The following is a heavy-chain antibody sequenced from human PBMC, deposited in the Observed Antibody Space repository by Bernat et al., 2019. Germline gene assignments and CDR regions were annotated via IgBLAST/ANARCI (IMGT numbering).Heavy chain of an antibody. J-gene: IGHJ4*02. CDR1: GFTFSSYW. Sequence: EAQLVESGGGLVQPGGSLRLSCAASGFTFSSYWMSWVRQAPGKGLEWVANIKQDGSEKYYVDSVKGRFTISRDNAKNSLYLQMNSLRAEDTAVYYCASSEPLGAAAGTFDYWGQGTLVTVSS. CDR3: ASSEPLGAAAGTFDY. D-gene: IGHD6-13*01. V-gene: IGHV3-7*03. CDR2: IKQDGSEK.